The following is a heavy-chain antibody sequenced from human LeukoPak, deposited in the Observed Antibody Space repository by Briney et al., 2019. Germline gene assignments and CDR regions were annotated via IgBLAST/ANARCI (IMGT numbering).Heavy chain of an antibody. V-gene: IGHV1-2*02. CDR3: ARTQIVPAAMYYYYYYMDV. D-gene: IGHD2-2*01. J-gene: IGHJ6*03. Sequence: ASVKLSCKASGYTFTGYYMHWVRQAPGQGLEWMGWINPNCGGTNYAQKFQGRVTMTRDTSISTAYMELSRLRSDDTAVYYCARTQIVPAAMYYYYYYMDVWGKGTTVTISS. CDR2: INPNCGGT. CDR1: GYTFTGYY.